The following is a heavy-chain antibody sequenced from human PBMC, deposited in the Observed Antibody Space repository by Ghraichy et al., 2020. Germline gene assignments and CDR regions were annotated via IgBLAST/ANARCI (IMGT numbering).Heavy chain of an antibody. CDR2: ISGSGGST. CDR1: GFTFSSYA. D-gene: IGHD1/OR15-1a*01. V-gene: IGHV3-23*01. Sequence: GGSLRLSCAASGFTFSSYAMSWVRQAPGKGLEWVSAISGSGGSTYSADSVKGRFTISRDNSKNTVYLQMNSLRAEDTAVYYCAKVGDEWEHDYWGHGTLVTVSS. CDR3: AKVGDEWEHDY. J-gene: IGHJ4*01.